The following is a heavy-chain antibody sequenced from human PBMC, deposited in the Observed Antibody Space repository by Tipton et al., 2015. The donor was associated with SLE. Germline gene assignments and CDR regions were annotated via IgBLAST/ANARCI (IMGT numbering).Heavy chain of an antibody. CDR2: IYSADRR. J-gene: IGHJ4*02. D-gene: IGHD3-16*01. CDR1: GFTFSHYR. CDR3: ARLGGIRFLF. Sequence: SLRLSCAASGFTFSHYRLAWVRQAPGKGLEWVATIYSADRRYHADSVKGRFTISKDDSRETLSLHMTSLRADDTAIYYCARLGGIRFLFWGQGTPVTVSS. V-gene: IGHV3-23*03.